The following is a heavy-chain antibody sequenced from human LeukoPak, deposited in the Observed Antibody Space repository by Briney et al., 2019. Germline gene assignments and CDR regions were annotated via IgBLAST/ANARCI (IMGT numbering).Heavy chain of an antibody. CDR1: GGTFSSYA. CDR3: ARDSGSSWYGYYYYYYGMDV. D-gene: IGHD6-13*01. V-gene: IGHV1-69*13. Sequence: SVRVSCKASGGTFSSYAISWVRQAPGQGLEWMGGIIPIFGTANYAQKFQGRVTITADESTSTAYMELSSLRSEDTAVYYCARDSGSSWYGYYYYYYGMDVWGQGTTVTVSS. CDR2: IIPIFGTA. J-gene: IGHJ6*02.